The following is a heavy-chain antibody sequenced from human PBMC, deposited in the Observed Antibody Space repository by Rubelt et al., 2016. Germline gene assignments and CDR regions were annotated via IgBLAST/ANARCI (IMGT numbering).Heavy chain of an antibody. CDR1: GGTFSNSA. V-gene: IGHV1-69*01. D-gene: IGHD3-3*02. J-gene: IGHJ2*01. CDR2: IIPVFGTR. CDR3: AGSTSVLAGAPPHWHFDV. Sequence: QVQLLQSGAEVQKPGSSVTVSCKASGGTFSNSAFSWVRQAPGQGLEWMGGIIPVFGTREYAQKFQGRVTITADESTSTAYMERSILISEDTAVDYWAGSTSVLAGAPPHWHFDVWGRGTLVTVSS.